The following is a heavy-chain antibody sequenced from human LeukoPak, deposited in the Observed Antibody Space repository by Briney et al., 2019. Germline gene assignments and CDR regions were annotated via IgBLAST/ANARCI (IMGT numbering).Heavy chain of an antibody. CDR1: GVTFSSYD. CDR3: ARDPARSGSYYFDY. Sequence: GGSLRHSCAAWGVTFSSYDMHWVRQATGKGLEWVSAIGTAGDTYYPGSVKGQFTISRENAKNSLYLQMNSLRAGDTAVYYCARDPARSGSYYFDYWGQGTLVTVSS. D-gene: IGHD1-26*01. V-gene: IGHV3-13*03. CDR2: IGTAGDT. J-gene: IGHJ4*02.